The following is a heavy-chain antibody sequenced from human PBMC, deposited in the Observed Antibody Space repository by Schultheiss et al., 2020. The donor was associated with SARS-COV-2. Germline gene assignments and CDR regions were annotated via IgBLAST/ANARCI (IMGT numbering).Heavy chain of an antibody. D-gene: IGHD3-16*02. CDR3: ARDLRVWGSYRYTGVGVDY. Sequence: GGSLRLSCAASGFTFSSYAMHWVRQAPGKGLEWVAVISYDGSNKYYADSVKGRFTISRDNSKNTLYLQMNSLRAEDTAVYYCARDLRVWGSYRYTGVGVDYWGQGTLVTVAS. CDR1: GFTFSSYA. J-gene: IGHJ4*02. CDR2: ISYDGSNK. V-gene: IGHV3-30*04.